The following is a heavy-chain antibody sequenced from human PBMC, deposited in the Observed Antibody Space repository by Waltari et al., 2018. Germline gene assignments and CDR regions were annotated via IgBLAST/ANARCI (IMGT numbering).Heavy chain of an antibody. CDR2: FDPEDGET. CDR3: ATTSWIVGATHDAFDI. D-gene: IGHD1-26*01. J-gene: IGHJ3*02. V-gene: IGHV1-24*01. Sequence: QVQLVQSGAEVKKPGASVKVSCKVSGYTLPELSMHWVRRAPGKGLEWMGGFDPEDGETIYAQKFQGRVTMTEDTSTDTAYMELSSLRSEDTAVYYCATTSWIVGATHDAFDIWGQGTMVTVSS. CDR1: GYTLPELS.